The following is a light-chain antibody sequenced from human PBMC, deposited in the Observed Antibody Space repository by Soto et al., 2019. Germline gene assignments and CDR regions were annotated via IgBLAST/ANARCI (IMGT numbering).Light chain of an antibody. CDR1: QSVFYNSYNRSY. CDR2: WAS. Sequence: DIALTQSPDSLSLSLGERATINCKSSQSVFYNSYNRSYLAWYQVKPGRPPKLLFSWASTRESGVPDRFSGRGSATDFTLTISSLQAEDVAVYYCQQYYSTLISFGQGTRLEIK. CDR3: QQYYSTLIS. J-gene: IGKJ5*01. V-gene: IGKV4-1*01.